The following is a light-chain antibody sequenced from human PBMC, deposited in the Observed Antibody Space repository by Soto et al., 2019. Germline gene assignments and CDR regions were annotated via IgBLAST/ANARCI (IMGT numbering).Light chain of an antibody. CDR1: ASDVGDYNY. V-gene: IGLV2-14*01. Sequence: QSALTQPASVSGSPGQSITISCTATASDVGDYNYVSWFQRYPGKAPKLMIYDVSNRPSGVSNRFSGSKSGNTASLTISGLQAEDEADYYCSSYTSTRTHVIFGGGTKLPVL. J-gene: IGLJ2*01. CDR3: SSYTSTRTHVI. CDR2: DVS.